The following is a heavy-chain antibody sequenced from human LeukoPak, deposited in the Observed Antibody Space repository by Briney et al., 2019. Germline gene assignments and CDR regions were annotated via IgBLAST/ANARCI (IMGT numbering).Heavy chain of an antibody. Sequence: SETLSLTCTVSGGSISSYYWSWIRQPPGKGPEWIGYIYYSGSTNYNPSLKSRVTISVDTSKNQFSLKLSSVTAADTAVYYCARGNFGGRDYWGQGTLVTVSS. D-gene: IGHD3-3*01. J-gene: IGHJ4*02. CDR1: GGSISSYY. V-gene: IGHV4-59*01. CDR3: ARGNFGGRDY. CDR2: IYYSGST.